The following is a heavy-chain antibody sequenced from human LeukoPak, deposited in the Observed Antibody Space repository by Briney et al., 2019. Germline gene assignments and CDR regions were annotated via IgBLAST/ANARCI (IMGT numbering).Heavy chain of an antibody. Sequence: PSETLSLTCTVSGGSISSMNHYWGWIRQPPGKGLEWIASIHYSGSPYYNPSLKSRVTISVDTSKNQFSLKLSSVTAADTAVYYCATSMIVVVITPHWGQGTLVTVSS. CDR3: ATSMIVVVITPH. D-gene: IGHD3-22*01. CDR1: GGSISSMNHY. J-gene: IGHJ4*02. V-gene: IGHV4-39*01. CDR2: IHYSGSP.